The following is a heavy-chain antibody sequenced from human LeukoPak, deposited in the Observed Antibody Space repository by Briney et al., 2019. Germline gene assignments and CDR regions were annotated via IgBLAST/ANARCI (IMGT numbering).Heavy chain of an antibody. J-gene: IGHJ6*02. CDR1: GFTFSSYS. CDR2: ISSSSSYI. CDR3: AKPIKIPDSYYYYYYGMDV. V-gene: IGHV3-21*04. Sequence: GGSLRLSCAASGFTFSSYSMNWVRQAPGKGLEWVSSISSSSSYIYYADSVKGRFTISRDNSKNTLYLQMNSLRAEDTAVYYCAKPIKIPDSYYYYYYGMDVWGQGTTVTVSS. D-gene: IGHD5-24*01.